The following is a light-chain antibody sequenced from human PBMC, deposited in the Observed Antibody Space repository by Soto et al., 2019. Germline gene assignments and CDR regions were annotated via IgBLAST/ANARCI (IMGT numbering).Light chain of an antibody. CDR3: QKRSNWPGT. V-gene: IGKV3-11*01. CDR2: DAS. CDR1: QSVSSY. Sequence: VLTQSPATLSLSPGESATLSCRASQSVSSYLAWYQQKTGQAPRLLIYDASNRATGIPVRFSGSGSGTDFTLTISRLDPEDFAVYYCQKRSNWPGTCGQGTKVDIK. J-gene: IGKJ1*01.